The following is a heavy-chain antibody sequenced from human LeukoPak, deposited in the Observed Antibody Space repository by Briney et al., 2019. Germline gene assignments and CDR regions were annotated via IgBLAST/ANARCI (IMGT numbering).Heavy chain of an antibody. CDR1: GYTFTSYG. CDR2: INPNSGGT. J-gene: IGHJ4*02. Sequence: ASVKVSCKASGYTFTSYGISWVRQAPGQGLEWMGWINPNSGGTNYAQKFQGRVTMTRDTSISTAYMELSRLRSDDTAVYYCARGGAGSGYEYWGQGTLVTVSS. D-gene: IGHD5-12*01. V-gene: IGHV1-2*02. CDR3: ARGGAGSGYEY.